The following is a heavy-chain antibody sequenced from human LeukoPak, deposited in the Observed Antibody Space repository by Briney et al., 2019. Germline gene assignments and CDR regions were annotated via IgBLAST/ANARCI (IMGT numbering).Heavy chain of an antibody. CDR3: ASHERVGGYSYAVFSYWFDP. CDR2: ISSSGSTI. CDR1: GFTFSDYY. D-gene: IGHD5-18*01. V-gene: IGHV3-11*04. Sequence: GGSLRLSCAASGFTFSDYYMSWIRQAPGKGLEWVSYISSSGSTIYYADSVKGRFTISRDNAKNSLYLQMNSLRAEDTAVYYCASHERVGGYSYAVFSYWFDPWGQGTMVTVSS. J-gene: IGHJ3*01.